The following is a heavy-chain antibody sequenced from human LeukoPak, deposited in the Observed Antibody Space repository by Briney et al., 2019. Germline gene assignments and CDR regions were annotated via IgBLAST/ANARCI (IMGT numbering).Heavy chain of an antibody. CDR1: GGTFSSYA. CDR3: ARSIAVAGTPLDY. CDR2: IIPIFGTA. D-gene: IGHD6-19*01. V-gene: IGHV1-69*13. J-gene: IGHJ4*02. Sequence: GASVKVSCKASGGTFSSYAISWVRQAPGQGLEWMEGIIPIFGTANYAQKFQGRVTITADESTSTAYMELSSLRSEDTAVYYCARSIAVAGTPLDYWGQRTLVTVSS.